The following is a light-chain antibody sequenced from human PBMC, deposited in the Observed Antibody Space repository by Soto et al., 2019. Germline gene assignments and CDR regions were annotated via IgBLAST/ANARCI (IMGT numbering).Light chain of an antibody. V-gene: IGLV3-21*01. Sequence: SYGLTQPPSVSVAPGQTASISCGGNNIGIKDVYWYQQQPGQAPVLVIYDNRDRPSGIPERFSGSNSGNTATLTISRVEAGDEADYYCQVWDTSSDHPVFGGGTKLTVL. CDR1: NIGIKD. CDR3: QVWDTSSDHPV. J-gene: IGLJ2*01. CDR2: DNR.